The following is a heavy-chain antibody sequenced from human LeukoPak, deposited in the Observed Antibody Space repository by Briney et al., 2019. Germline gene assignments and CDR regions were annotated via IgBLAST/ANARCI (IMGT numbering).Heavy chain of an antibody. D-gene: IGHD2-21*02. CDR3: AKPMVVTAIFPDFDY. J-gene: IGHJ4*02. V-gene: IGHV3-23*01. CDR2: IGGSDINT. CDR1: GFTFSSYA. Sequence: GGSLRLSCSASGFTFSSYAMSWVRQAPGKGLEWVSTIGGSDINTYYADSVKGRFSISRDNAKNTLYLRMYSLRAEDTAVYYCAKPMVVTAIFPDFDYWGQGTPVTVYS.